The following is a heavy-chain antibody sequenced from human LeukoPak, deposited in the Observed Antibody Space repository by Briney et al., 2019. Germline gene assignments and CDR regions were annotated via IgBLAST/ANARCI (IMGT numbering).Heavy chain of an antibody. V-gene: IGHV3-30-3*01. CDR3: AREGVVGGTNYLDY. D-gene: IGHD1-26*01. CDR1: EFTFSSYA. CDR2: ISYDGGNK. Sequence: GGSLRLSCAASEFTFSSYAMHWVRQAPGKGLEWVAVISYDGGNKYYTDSVKGRFTISRDNSRNTLYLQMNSLRAEDTAVYYCAREGVVGGTNYLDYWGQGTLVTVSS. J-gene: IGHJ4*02.